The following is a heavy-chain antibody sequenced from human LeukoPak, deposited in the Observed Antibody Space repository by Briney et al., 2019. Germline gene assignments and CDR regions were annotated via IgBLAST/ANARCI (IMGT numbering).Heavy chain of an antibody. CDR3: TQTKIRFLEWFIFDY. J-gene: IGHJ4*02. V-gene: IGHV3-49*04. CDR1: GFTFGDYA. Sequence: GSLRLSCTASGFTFGDYAISWVRQAPGKGMEWGGFIRSKAYGGTTEYAASVKGRFTISRDDSKSIAYLQMNSLKTDDTAVYYCTQTKIRFLEWFIFDYWGQGTLVTASS. D-gene: IGHD3-3*01. CDR2: IRSKAYGGTT.